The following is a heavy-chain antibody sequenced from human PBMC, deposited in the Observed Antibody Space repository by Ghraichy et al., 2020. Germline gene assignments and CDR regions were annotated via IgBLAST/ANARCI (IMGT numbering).Heavy chain of an antibody. J-gene: IGHJ4*02. CDR2: ISSSSSYT. CDR1: GFTFSDYY. Sequence: GGSLRLSCAASGFTFSDYYMSWIRQAPGKGLEWVSYISSSSSYTNYADSVKGRFTISRDNAKNSLYLQMNSLRAEDTAVYYCARAPLEMITFGGVIHYFDYWGQGTLVTVSS. D-gene: IGHD3-16*01. V-gene: IGHV3-11*06. CDR3: ARAPLEMITFGGVIHYFDY.